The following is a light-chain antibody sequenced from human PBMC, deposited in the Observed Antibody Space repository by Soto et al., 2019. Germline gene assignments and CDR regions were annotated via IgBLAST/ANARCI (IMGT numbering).Light chain of an antibody. CDR3: QQSYSTLMYT. CDR1: QSISSF. J-gene: IGKJ2*01. CDR2: AAS. Sequence: DIQMTQSPSSLSASVGDRVIITCRARQSISSFLNWYQQKPGNAPRLLIYAASTLQNGVPSRFSGSGSGTDFTLTISSLQPEDFAIYYCQQSYSTLMYTFGQGTKLEIK. V-gene: IGKV1-39*01.